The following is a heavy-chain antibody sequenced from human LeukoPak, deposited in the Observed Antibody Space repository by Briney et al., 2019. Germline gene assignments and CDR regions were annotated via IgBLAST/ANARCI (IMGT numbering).Heavy chain of an antibody. V-gene: IGHV4-4*02. D-gene: IGHD6-13*01. J-gene: IGHJ6*03. CDR2: IYHSGST. CDR1: GGSISSSNW. CDR3: ARDLGAAAVLSYYYYYMDV. Sequence: PSETLSLTCAVSGGSISSSNWWSWVRQPPGKGLEWIGEIYHSGSTNYNPSLKSRVTISVDKSKNQFSLKLSSVTAADTAVYYCARDLGAAAVLSYYYYYMDVWGKGTTVTVSS.